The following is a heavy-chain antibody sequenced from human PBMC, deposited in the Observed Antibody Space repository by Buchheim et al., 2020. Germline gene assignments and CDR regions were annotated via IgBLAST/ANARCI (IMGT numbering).Heavy chain of an antibody. Sequence: EVQLVESGGGLVQPGGSLRLSCTASGFSFSSYDMQWVRQATGKGLEWVSAIGTAGDTYYRASVKGRFATSRDNAKNSLYLQMNSLRAGDTAVYYCARVLGGSGSAFDYWGQGTL. CDR3: ARVLGGSGSAFDY. V-gene: IGHV3-13*04. CDR1: GFSFSSYD. J-gene: IGHJ4*02. D-gene: IGHD3-10*01. CDR2: IGTAGDT.